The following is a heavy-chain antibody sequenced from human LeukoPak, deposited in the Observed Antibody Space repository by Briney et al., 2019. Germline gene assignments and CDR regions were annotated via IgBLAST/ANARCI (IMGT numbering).Heavy chain of an antibody. CDR2: TWYDGSNK. J-gene: IGHJ5*02. D-gene: IGHD3-3*01. CDR1: GFTFSSYG. CDR3: AVAIFGVVNRFDP. Sequence: PGGSLRLSCAASGFTFSSYGMHWVRQAPGKGLEWVAVTWYDGSNKYYADSVKGRFTISRDNSKNTLYLQMNSLRAEDTAVYYCAVAIFGVVNRFDPWGQGTLVTVSS. V-gene: IGHV3-33*01.